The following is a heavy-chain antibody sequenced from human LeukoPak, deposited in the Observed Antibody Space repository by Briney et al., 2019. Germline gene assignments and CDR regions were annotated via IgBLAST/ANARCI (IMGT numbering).Heavy chain of an antibody. CDR3: ARAMVRGVPFDY. Sequence: PGGSLRLSCAASGFTFSSYAMHWVRQAPGKGLEWVAVISNDGSTKYYVDSVRGRVTISRDNSKNTLYLQINSLRLDDTAVYYCARAMVRGVPFDYWGQGTLVTVSS. CDR2: ISNDGSTK. CDR1: GFTFSSYA. V-gene: IGHV3-30-3*01. J-gene: IGHJ4*02. D-gene: IGHD3-10*01.